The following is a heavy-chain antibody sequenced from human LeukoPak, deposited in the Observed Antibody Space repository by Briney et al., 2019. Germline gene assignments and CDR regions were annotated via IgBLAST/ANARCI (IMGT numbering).Heavy chain of an antibody. CDR3: ARATAVGATFDY. D-gene: IGHD1-26*01. V-gene: IGHV1-2*06. J-gene: IGHJ4*02. CDR2: INPNSGGT. Sequence: ASVKVSCKASGYTFTGYYMHWVRQAPGQGLEWMGRINPNSGGTNYAQKFQGRVTMTRDTSISTAYMELSSLRSEDTAVYYCARATAVGATFDYWGQGTLVTVSS. CDR1: GYTFTGYY.